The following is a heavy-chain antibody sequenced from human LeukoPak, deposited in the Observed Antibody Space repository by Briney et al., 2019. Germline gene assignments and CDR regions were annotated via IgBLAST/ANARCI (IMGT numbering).Heavy chain of an antibody. J-gene: IGHJ4*02. Sequence: SETLSLTCTISGGSFSSYNWSWIRQPPAKGMEWIGRIYTSGSTNYNSSLKSRVPMSVDTSKHQVALQLSSVRAADTVVYYCAAGDGYISFDYWGQGTLVTVSS. V-gene: IGHV4-4*07. D-gene: IGHD5-24*01. CDR1: GGSFSSYN. CDR3: AAGDGYISFDY. CDR2: IYTSGST.